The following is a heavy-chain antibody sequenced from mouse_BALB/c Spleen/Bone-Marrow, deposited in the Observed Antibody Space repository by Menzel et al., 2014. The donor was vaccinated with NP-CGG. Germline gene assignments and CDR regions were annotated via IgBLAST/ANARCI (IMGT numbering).Heavy chain of an antibody. D-gene: IGHD1-1*01. J-gene: IGHJ4*01. CDR1: GFDSSGYW. CDR2: INPDSSTI. V-gene: IGHV4-1*02. CDR3: ARLGYYGTMDY. Sequence: EVQVVESGGGLVQPGGSLKLSCAASGFDSSGYWMSWVRQAPGKGLEWIGEINPDSSTINYTPSLKDKFIISRDNAKNTLFLQMSKVRSGDTALYYCARLGYYGTMDYWGQGTSVTVSS.